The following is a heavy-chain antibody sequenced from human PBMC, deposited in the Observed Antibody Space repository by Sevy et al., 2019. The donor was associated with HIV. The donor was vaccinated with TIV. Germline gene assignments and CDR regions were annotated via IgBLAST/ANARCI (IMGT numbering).Heavy chain of an antibody. D-gene: IGHD1-1*01. CDR1: AYRIFNNW. CDR3: ATGRHLPIDGFPV. V-gene: IGHV5-51*01. J-gene: IGHJ3*01. CDR2: IYPGNSDT. Sequence: GESLKISCQGSAYRIFNNWVAWVRQMPGKGLEWMGMIYPGNSDTRYSPPFQGLVTISADKSSGIAYLQWSSLRASDTAIYYCATGRHLPIDGFPVWGLGTKVTVSS.